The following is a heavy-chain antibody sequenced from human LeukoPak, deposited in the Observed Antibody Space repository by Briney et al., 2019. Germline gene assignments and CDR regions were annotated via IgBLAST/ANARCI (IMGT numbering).Heavy chain of an antibody. CDR2: ISSSSSYI. Sequence: NPGGSLRLSCAASGFTFSSYSMNWVRQAPGKGLEWVSYISSSSSYIYYADSVKGRFTISRDNAKNSLYLQMNSLRAEDTAVYYCASAAFRDYYDSSGYYYGFGYWGQGTLVTVSS. J-gene: IGHJ4*02. D-gene: IGHD3-22*01. V-gene: IGHV3-21*05. CDR1: GFTFSSYS. CDR3: ASAAFRDYYDSSGYYYGFGY.